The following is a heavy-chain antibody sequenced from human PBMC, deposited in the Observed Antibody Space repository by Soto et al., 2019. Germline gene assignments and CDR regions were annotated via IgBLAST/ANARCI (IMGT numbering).Heavy chain of an antibody. CDR2: TSYDGNNK. V-gene: IGHV3-30*19. D-gene: IGHD3-16*01. CDR1: GFRFKSFV. Sequence: QVQLVESGGGVVQPGTSLRLSCAASGFRFKSFVMHWVRQAPGKGLEWVAFTSYDGNNKDYGDSVKGRFTVSRDNSQNTLHLQMDFLRPEDTALYYCARWGTTGVFYLWGQGTLVSVSS. J-gene: IGHJ5*02. CDR3: ARWGTTGVFYL.